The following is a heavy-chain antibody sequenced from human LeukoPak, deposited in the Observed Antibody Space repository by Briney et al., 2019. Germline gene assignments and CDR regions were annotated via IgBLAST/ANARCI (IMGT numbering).Heavy chain of an antibody. Sequence: SETLSLTCTVSGGSISSYYWIWIRQPAGKGLEYIGRIYASGSSSYNPSLKSRVSMSVDTSQNQFSLRLSSVTAADTAVYYCARDRDTYGYPDYWGQGTLVTVSS. V-gene: IGHV4-4*07. D-gene: IGHD5-18*01. CDR1: GGSISSYY. CDR3: ARDRDTYGYPDY. CDR2: IYASGSS. J-gene: IGHJ4*02.